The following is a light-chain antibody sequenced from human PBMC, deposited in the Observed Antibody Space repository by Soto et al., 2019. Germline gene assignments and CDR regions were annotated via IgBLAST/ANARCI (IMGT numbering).Light chain of an antibody. Sequence: EIVMTQSPATLSVSPGERATLSCRASQSVSSNLAWYQQKPGQAPRLLIYGSSTRATGIPARFSGSGSGTEFNLTVSSLQSEDFAVYYCQRYNNWPPTFGQGTKLEIK. CDR3: QRYNNWPPT. V-gene: IGKV3-15*01. J-gene: IGKJ2*01. CDR1: QSVSSN. CDR2: GSS.